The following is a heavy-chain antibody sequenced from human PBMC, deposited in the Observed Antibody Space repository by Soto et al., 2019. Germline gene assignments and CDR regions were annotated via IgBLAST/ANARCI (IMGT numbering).Heavy chain of an antibody. J-gene: IGHJ4*02. D-gene: IGHD3-22*01. CDR2: TRNKASSYTT. CDR3: AREGSSSGPDYEY. V-gene: IGHV3-72*01. Sequence: PGGSLRLSCAASGFSCSDYYINWVRQAPGKGLEWVGRTRNKASSYTTDYAAFVKGRFTISRDDSKNLIYLQMNSLKTEDTAVYYCAREGSSSGPDYEYWGQGTLVTVSS. CDR1: GFSCSDYY.